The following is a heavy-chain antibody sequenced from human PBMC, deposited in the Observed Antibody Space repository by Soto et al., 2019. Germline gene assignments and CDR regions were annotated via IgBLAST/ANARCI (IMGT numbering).Heavy chain of an antibody. CDR2: IQNDGSRT. D-gene: IGHD2-21*02. J-gene: IGHJ3*01. CDR3: ARGDLGGFDL. V-gene: IGHV3-74*01. Sequence: EVQLVESEGGLVQRGGSLRLSCAASGFTFNYYWMHWVRQAPGQGLVWVAHIQNDGSRTTYADSVKGRFTISRDNAKNTMYLQRNSLRAEDTAVYYCARGDLGGFDLWGQGTTVTVSS. CDR1: GFTFNYYW.